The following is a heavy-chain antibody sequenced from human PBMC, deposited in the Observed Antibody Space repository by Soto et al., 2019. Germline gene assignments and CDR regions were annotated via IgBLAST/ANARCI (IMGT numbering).Heavy chain of an antibody. CDR1: GGSLNSSSHY. CDR3: ARGGSYVGFDS. V-gene: IGHV4-61*01. Sequence: QVQLQESGPGLVKPSETLSLTCTVSGGSLNSSSHYWSWIRQPPGKGLEWIGYIHYFGSTKYNPSLESRVVISVDTSKTQFSLKVPSVTAADTAIYFCARGGSYVGFDSWGQGARVTVSS. J-gene: IGHJ4*02. CDR2: IHYFGST. D-gene: IGHD1-26*01.